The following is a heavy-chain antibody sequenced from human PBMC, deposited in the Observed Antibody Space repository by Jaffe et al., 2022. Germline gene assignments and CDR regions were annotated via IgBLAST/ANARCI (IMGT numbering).Heavy chain of an antibody. CDR3: AREPLFRYCSGGSCYAGRYYFDY. CDR1: GGSFSGYY. V-gene: IGHV4-34*01. D-gene: IGHD2-15*01. CDR2: INHSGST. Sequence: QVQLQQWGAGLLKPSETLSLTCAVYGGSFSGYYWSWIRQPPGKGLEWIGEINHSGSTNYNPSLKSRVTISVDTSKNQFSLKLSSVTAADTAVYYCAREPLFRYCSGGSCYAGRYYFDYWGQGTLVTVSS. J-gene: IGHJ4*02.